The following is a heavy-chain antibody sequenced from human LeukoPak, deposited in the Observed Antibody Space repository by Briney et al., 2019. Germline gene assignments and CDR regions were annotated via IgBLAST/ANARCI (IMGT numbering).Heavy chain of an antibody. CDR2: INPNSGGT. V-gene: IGHV1-2*02. CDR1: GYTFTGYY. Sequence: ASVKVSCKASGYTFTGYYMHWVRQAPGQGLEWMGWINPNSGGTNYAQKFQGRVTMTRDTSISTAYMELSRLRSDDTAVYYCARSTQLWSFCWFDPWGQGTLVTVSS. D-gene: IGHD5-18*01. J-gene: IGHJ5*02. CDR3: ARSTQLWSFCWFDP.